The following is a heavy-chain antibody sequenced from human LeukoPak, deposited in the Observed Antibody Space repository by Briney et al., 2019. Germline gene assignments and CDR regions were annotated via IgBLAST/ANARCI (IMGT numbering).Heavy chain of an antibody. J-gene: IGHJ4*02. CDR3: ARHETYYDSSGYYRVFDY. CDR1: GGSISSYY. CDR2: IYYSGST. D-gene: IGHD3-22*01. Sequence: SETLSLTCTVSGGSISSYYWSWIRQPPGKGLEWIGYIYYSGSTNYNPSLKSRVTISVDTSKNQFSLKLSSVTAADTAVYYCARHETYYDSSGYYRVFDYWGQGTLVTVSS. V-gene: IGHV4-59*08.